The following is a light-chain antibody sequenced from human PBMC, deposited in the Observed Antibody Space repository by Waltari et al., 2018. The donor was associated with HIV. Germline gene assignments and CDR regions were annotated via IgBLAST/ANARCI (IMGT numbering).Light chain of an antibody. Sequence: DIQLTQSPSSVSASVEDTVTITCRASQDITRLLAWLQQKPGKAPKSLIYGASNLQGGVPSKFSGSGSGTEFTLTISNLQPEDSATYFCQQHYSYPYTFGQGTKLE. J-gene: IGKJ2*01. V-gene: IGKV1-16*02. CDR2: GAS. CDR1: QDITRL. CDR3: QQHYSYPYT.